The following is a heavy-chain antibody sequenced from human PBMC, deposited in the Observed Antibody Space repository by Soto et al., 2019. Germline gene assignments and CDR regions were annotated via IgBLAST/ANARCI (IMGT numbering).Heavy chain of an antibody. Sequence: QVQLVESGGGVVQPGRSLRLSCAASGFTFSSHGMHWVRQVPGKGLEWVAIISHDGSNEYYADSVRGRFTISRDNFKNTFYLQMNSLRVEDTAVYYCAKEGGYSYGYEVDYWCQGTLVTVSS. V-gene: IGHV3-30*18. CDR2: ISHDGSNE. CDR3: AKEGGYSYGYEVDY. J-gene: IGHJ4*02. D-gene: IGHD5-18*01. CDR1: GFTFSSHG.